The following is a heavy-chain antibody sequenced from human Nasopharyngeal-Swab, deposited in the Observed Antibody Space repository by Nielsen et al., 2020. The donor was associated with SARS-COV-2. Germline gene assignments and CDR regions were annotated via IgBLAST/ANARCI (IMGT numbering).Heavy chain of an antibody. CDR1: GFTFSSYW. CDR3: ARDGLRFLEWLAHDY. CDR2: IKQDGSEK. D-gene: IGHD3-3*01. V-gene: IGHV3-7*01. J-gene: IGHJ4*02. Sequence: GESLKISCAASGFTFSSYWMSWVRQAPGKGLEWVANIKQDGSEKYYVDSVKGRFTISRDNAKNSLYLQMNSLRAEDTAVYYCARDGLRFLEWLAHDYWGQGTLVTVSS.